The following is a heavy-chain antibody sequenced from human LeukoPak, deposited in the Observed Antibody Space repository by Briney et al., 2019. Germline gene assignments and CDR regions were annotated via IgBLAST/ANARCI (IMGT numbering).Heavy chain of an antibody. CDR1: GYTFTSYY. V-gene: IGHV1-46*01. J-gene: IGHJ5*02. D-gene: IGHD3-3*01. Sequence: GASVKVSCKASGYTFTSYYMHWVRQAPGQGLEWMGIINPSGGSTSYAQKFQGRVTITRNTSISTAYMELSSLRSEDTAVYYCARGLPTGRTIFGVVKCCWFDPWGQGTLVTVSS. CDR2: INPSGGST. CDR3: ARGLPTGRTIFGVVKCCWFDP.